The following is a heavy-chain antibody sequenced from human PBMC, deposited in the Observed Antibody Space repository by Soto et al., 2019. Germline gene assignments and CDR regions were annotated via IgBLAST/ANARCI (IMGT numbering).Heavy chain of an antibody. CDR2: IYYSGST. J-gene: IGHJ6*03. CDR1: GGSISSYY. Sequence: SETLSLTCPVSGGSISSYYWSWVRQPPGKGLEWVGYIYYSGSTNYNPSLKSRVTISVDTSKNQFSLKLSSVTAADAAVYYCARVGSYYDFWSGSLYYYCYMDVWGKGTTVTVSS. V-gene: IGHV4-59*01. CDR3: ARVGSYYDFWSGSLYYYCYMDV. D-gene: IGHD3-3*01.